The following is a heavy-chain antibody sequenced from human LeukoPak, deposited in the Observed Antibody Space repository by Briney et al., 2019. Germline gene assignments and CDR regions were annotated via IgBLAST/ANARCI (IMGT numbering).Heavy chain of an antibody. CDR2: ITGSGDTT. J-gene: IGHJ4*02. Sequence: HPGASLRLSCAASGFIFRNYAMSWARQAPGKGLEWVSAITGSGDTTFYADSVKGRFTISRDNSKNALYVEMNTLRAEDTAVYYCVKWGDYDILTGYYVPDFWGQGTLVTVSS. V-gene: IGHV3-23*01. CDR1: GFIFRNYA. D-gene: IGHD3-9*01. CDR3: VKWGDYDILTGYYVPDF.